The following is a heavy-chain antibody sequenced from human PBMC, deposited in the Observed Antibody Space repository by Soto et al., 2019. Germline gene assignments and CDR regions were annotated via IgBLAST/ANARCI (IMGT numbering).Heavy chain of an antibody. V-gene: IGHV3-23*01. CDR2: ISSSGGST. J-gene: IGHJ6*02. D-gene: IGHD3-10*01. Sequence: GGSLRLSCAASGFTFRSYAMSWVRQAPGKGLEWVSGISSSGGSTYYADSVKGRFTISRDNSKNTLFLRMNRPRVEDTAVYYCMRPAPRGRHYFYFGMDVWGQGTTVTVSS. CDR3: MRPAPRGRHYFYFGMDV. CDR1: GFTFRSYA.